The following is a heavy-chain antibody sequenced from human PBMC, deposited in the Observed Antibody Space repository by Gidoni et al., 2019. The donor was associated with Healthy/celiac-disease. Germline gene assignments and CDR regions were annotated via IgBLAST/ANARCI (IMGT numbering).Heavy chain of an antibody. J-gene: IGHJ2*01. CDR1: GGSISSYY. CDR2: IYYSGST. V-gene: IGHV4-59*01. Sequence: QVQLQESGPGLVKPSETLSLTCTVSGGSISSYYWSWIRQPPGKRLEWIGYIYYSGSTNYNPSLKSRVTISVDTSKNQFSLKLSSVTAADTAVYYCARDESPSTGYFDLWGRGTLVTVSS. CDR3: ARDESPSTGYFDL.